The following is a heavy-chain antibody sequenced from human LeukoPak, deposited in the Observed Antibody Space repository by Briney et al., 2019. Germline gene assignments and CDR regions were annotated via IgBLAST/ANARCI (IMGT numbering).Heavy chain of an antibody. CDR3: ARFPYCGGDCYWTYYGMDV. J-gene: IGHJ6*02. V-gene: IGHV1-18*01. D-gene: IGHD2-21*02. CDR2: ISAYNGNT. Sequence: ASVKVSCKASGYTITSYGISWVRQAPGQGLEWMGWISAYNGNTNYAQKLQGRVTMTTDTSTSTAYMELRSLRSDDTAVYYCARFPYCGGDCYWTYYGMDVWGQGTTVTVSS. CDR1: GYTITSYG.